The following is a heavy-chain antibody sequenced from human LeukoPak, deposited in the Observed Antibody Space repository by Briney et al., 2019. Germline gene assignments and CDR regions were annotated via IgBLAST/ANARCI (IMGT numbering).Heavy chain of an antibody. Sequence: SETLSLTCTVSGGSISSGGYYWSWIRQHPGKGLEWIGYIYYSGSTYYNPSLKSRVTISVDTSKNQFSLKLSSVTAADTAVYYCARGHNELERPWRSYFDYWGQGTLVTVSS. CDR3: ARGHNELERPWRSYFDY. V-gene: IGHV4-31*03. CDR2: IYYSGST. D-gene: IGHD1-1*01. CDR1: GGSISSGGYY. J-gene: IGHJ4*02.